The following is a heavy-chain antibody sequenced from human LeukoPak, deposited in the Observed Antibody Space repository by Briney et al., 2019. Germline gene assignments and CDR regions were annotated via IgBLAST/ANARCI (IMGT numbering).Heavy chain of an antibody. V-gene: IGHV4-39*07. CDR1: GVSISSSTYY. J-gene: IGHJ4*02. D-gene: IGHD2-15*01. CDR2: IYYSGST. Sequence: SETLSLTCTVSGVSISSSTYYWGWIRQPPGKGLEWIGSIYYSGSTYYNPSLKSRVTISVDTSKNQFSLKLNSVTAADTAVYYCVRDFRCSGGSCPLFDFWGQGTLVTVSS. CDR3: VRDFRCSGGSCPLFDF.